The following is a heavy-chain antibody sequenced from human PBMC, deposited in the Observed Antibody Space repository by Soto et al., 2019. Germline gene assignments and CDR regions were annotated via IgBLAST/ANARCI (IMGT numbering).Heavy chain of an antibody. D-gene: IGHD4-4*01. CDR3: AKDLLTVTTSHYYYCYGMDV. CDR1: GFTFSSYG. Sequence: GGSLRLSCAASGFTFSSYGMHWVRQAPGKGLEWVAVISYDGSKEYYADSVKGRFTISRDNSKNTLYLQMNSLRAEATAVYYCAKDLLTVTTSHYYYCYGMDVWGQGATVTVSS. V-gene: IGHV3-30*18. CDR2: ISYDGSKE. J-gene: IGHJ6*02.